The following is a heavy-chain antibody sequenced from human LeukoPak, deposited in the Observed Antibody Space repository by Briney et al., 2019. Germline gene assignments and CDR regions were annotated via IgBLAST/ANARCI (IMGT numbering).Heavy chain of an antibody. Sequence: PSETLSLTCAVYGGSFSGYYWSWIRQPPGKGLEWIGEINHSGSTNYNPSLKSRVTISVDASKNQFSLKLSSVTAADTAVYYCARGLQLVRNWGQGTLVTVSS. J-gene: IGHJ4*02. CDR3: ARGLQLVRN. V-gene: IGHV4-34*01. D-gene: IGHD6-13*01. CDR2: INHSGST. CDR1: GGSFSGYY.